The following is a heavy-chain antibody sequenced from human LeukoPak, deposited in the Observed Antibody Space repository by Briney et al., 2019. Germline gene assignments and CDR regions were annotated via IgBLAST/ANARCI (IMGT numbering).Heavy chain of an antibody. V-gene: IGHV3-30*02. CDR3: AKVMYPVANSELDY. D-gene: IGHD4-23*01. Sequence: GGSLRLSCAASGFTFSSYGMHWVRQAPGKGLEWVAFIRYDGSNKYYADSVKGRFTISRDNSKNTLYLQMNSLRAEDTAVYYCAKVMYPVANSELDYWGQGTLVTVSS. CDR1: GFTFSSYG. CDR2: IRYDGSNK. J-gene: IGHJ4*02.